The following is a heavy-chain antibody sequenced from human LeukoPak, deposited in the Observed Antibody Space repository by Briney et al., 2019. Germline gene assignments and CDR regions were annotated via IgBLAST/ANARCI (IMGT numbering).Heavy chain of an antibody. D-gene: IGHD6-13*01. V-gene: IGHV4-38-2*01. CDR2: IYHSGST. J-gene: IGHJ5*02. Sequence: SETLSLTCAVSGYSISSGYYWGWIRQPPGKGLEWIGSIYHSGSTYYNPSLRSRVTISVDTSKNQFSLKLSSVTAADTAVYYCARQGLGIAAALFDPWGQGTLVTVSS. CDR3: ARQGLGIAAALFDP. CDR1: GYSISSGYY.